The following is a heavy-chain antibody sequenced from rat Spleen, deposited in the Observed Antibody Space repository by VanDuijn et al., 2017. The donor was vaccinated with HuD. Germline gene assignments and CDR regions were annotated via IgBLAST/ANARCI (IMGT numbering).Heavy chain of an antibody. CDR3: ATSYNSGLYYYDGSPFAY. J-gene: IGHJ3*01. D-gene: IGHD1-12*02. CDR1: GFTFSDYA. CDR2: IIYDGSST. Sequence: EVQLVESGGGLVQPGNSLKLSCAASGFTFSDYAMAWVRQSPKKGLEWVATIIYDGSSTYYRDSVKGRFTISRDNAKSTLYLQMDSLRSEDTATYYCATSYNSGLYYYDGSPFAYWGQGTLVTVSS. V-gene: IGHV5S10*01.